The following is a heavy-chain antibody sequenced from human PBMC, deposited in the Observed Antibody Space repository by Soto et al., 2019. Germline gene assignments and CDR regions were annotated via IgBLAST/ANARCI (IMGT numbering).Heavy chain of an antibody. D-gene: IGHD1-26*01. CDR3: AKGGAIVAAGTRAYLYNAMDV. CDR1: GYTFTGYY. Sequence: ASVKVSCKASGYTFTGYYVHWVRQAPGQGLEWMGWINPNSGDTYLAQRFQGRVTMNRDTSIGTAYMELRGLTSDDTAEYYCAKGGAIVAAGTRAYLYNAMDVWGQGTTVTVSS. V-gene: IGHV1-2*02. J-gene: IGHJ6*02. CDR2: INPNSGDT.